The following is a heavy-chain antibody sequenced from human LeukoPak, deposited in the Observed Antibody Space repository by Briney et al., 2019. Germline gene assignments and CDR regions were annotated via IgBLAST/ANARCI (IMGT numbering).Heavy chain of an antibody. Sequence: ASMKVSCKSFGFTFTDHYIHWVRQAPGQGLGWMGYIGPHSTFTSSPEEFQGRVTMTRDTSMTTAYMELTTLTSDDTAVYYCVREGEGQLSKDFDYWGQGTLVTVSS. V-gene: IGHV1-2*02. CDR1: GFTFTDHY. J-gene: IGHJ4*02. CDR2: IGPHSTFT. CDR3: VREGEGQLSKDFDY. D-gene: IGHD2/OR15-2a*01.